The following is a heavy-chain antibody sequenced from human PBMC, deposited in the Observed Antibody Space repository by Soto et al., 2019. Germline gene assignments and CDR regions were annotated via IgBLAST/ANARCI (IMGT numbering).Heavy chain of an antibody. CDR1: GFTFSSYS. J-gene: IGHJ6*02. Sequence: GGSLRFSCAASGFTFSSYSMNWVRQAPGKGLEWVSSISSSSSYIYYADSVKGRFTISRDNAKNSLYLQMNSLRAEDTAVYYCAREEGDSWPLYYYGMDVWGQGTTVTVSS. CDR2: ISSSSSYI. D-gene: IGHD6-13*01. V-gene: IGHV3-21*01. CDR3: AREEGDSWPLYYYGMDV.